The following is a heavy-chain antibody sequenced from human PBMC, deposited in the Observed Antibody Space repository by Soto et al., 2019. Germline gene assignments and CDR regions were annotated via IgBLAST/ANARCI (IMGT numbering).Heavy chain of an antibody. V-gene: IGHV4-4*07. D-gene: IGHD3-10*01. CDR2: VHSTGTT. CDR3: ARDSVSLTLFGH. CDR1: GVSISGYY. J-gene: IGHJ4*02. Sequence: ETLGLTCAVSGVSISGYYWSWVRQPAGKGLDWIGRVHSTGTTDYNPSVESRITVSLDTSKKQFSLKLKSVTAADTALYFCARDSVSLTLFGHWGQGILVTVSS.